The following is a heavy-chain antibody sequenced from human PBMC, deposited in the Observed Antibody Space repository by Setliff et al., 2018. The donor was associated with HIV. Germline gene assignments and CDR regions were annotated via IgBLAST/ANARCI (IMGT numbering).Heavy chain of an antibody. J-gene: IGHJ6*03. Sequence: PSETLSLTCNVSGGSIGSYHWAWIRQSPGKGLEYIRNIRHSGYTNYNPSLKSRLNMSVDTSNYQISLKLNAVTAADTAVYYCAREFSERSPNPDHYYYYLDFWGKGTTVTGAS. D-gene: IGHD6-19*01. V-gene: IGHV4-59*01. CDR3: AREFSERSPNPDHYYYYLDF. CDR1: GGSIGSYH. CDR2: IRHSGYT.